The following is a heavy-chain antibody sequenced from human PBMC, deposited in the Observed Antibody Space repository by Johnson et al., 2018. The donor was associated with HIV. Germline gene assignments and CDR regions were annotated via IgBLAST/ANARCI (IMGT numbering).Heavy chain of an antibody. CDR3: ATSHGSHGAFDI. CDR1: GFTFSSYA. J-gene: IGHJ3*02. Sequence: QVQLVESGGGVVQPGRSLRLSCAASGFTFSSYAMHWVRQAPGKGLEWVAVIWYDGSNTYYADSVRGRFTLSRDNSKNTLYLQMNSLRAEDTAVYYCATSHGSHGAFDIWGQGTMVTVSS. CDR2: IWYDGSNT. V-gene: IGHV3-33*08. D-gene: IGHD1-26*01.